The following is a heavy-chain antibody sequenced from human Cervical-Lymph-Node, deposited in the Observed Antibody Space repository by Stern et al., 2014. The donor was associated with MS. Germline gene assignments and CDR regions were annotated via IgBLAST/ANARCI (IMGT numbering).Heavy chain of an antibody. CDR3: ARAYYYDSSGYYYPYYYYGMDV. V-gene: IGHV1-3*01. CDR1: GYTFTSYA. D-gene: IGHD3-22*01. Sequence: QVQLVQSGAEGKKPGASVKVSCKASGYTFTSYAMHWVRQAPGQRLEWMGWINAGNGNTKYSQKFQGRVTITRDTSASTAYMELSSLRSEDTAVYYCARAYYYDSSGYYYPYYYYGMDVWGQGTTVTVSS. CDR2: INAGNGNT. J-gene: IGHJ6*02.